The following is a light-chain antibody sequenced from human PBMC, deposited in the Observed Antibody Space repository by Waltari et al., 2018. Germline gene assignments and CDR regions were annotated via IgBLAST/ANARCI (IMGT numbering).Light chain of an antibody. CDR2: DAS. V-gene: IGKV3-20*01. Sequence: EIVLTQSPGTLSLSPGERATLSCRASQSITRTYLAWYQQKPGQAHRLLIYDASSRATGIPDRFSGSGSGTDFTLTISRLEPEDFAVYYCQQYGNSFITFGQGTRLEIK. J-gene: IGKJ5*01. CDR1: QSITRTY. CDR3: QQYGNSFIT.